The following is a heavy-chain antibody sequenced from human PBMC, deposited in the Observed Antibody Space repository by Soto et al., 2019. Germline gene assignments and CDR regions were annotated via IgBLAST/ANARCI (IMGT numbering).Heavy chain of an antibody. CDR2: ISYDGSNK. D-gene: IGHD1-26*01. CDR1: GFTFSSYG. Sequence: PGGSLRLSCAASGFTFSSYGMHWVRQAPGKGLEWVAVISYDGSNKYYADSVKGRFTISRDNSKNTLYLQMNSLRAEDTAVYYCASGPAIVGSYPTDYYYYGMDVWGQGTTVTVSS. CDR3: ASGPAIVGSYPTDYYYYGMDV. J-gene: IGHJ6*02. V-gene: IGHV3-30*03.